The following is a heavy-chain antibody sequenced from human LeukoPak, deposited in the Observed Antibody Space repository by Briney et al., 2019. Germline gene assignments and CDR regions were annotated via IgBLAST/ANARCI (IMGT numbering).Heavy chain of an antibody. CDR3: AKDRAPFRGTYLDH. Sequence: GGSLRLSCAASGFTFDDYAMHWVRQAPGKGLEWVSGISWNSGSIGYADSVKGRFTISRDNNKNSLYLQMNSLSPEDTALYYCAKDRAPFRGTYLDHWGQGTLVTVSS. D-gene: IGHD3/OR15-3a*01. CDR2: ISWNSGSI. J-gene: IGHJ4*02. CDR1: GFTFDDYA. V-gene: IGHV3-9*01.